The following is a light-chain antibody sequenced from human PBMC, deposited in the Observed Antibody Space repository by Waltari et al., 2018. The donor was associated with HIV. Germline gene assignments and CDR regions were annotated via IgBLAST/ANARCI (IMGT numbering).Light chain of an antibody. J-gene: IGLJ2*01. CDR1: SRDVAPYKL. CDR3: CSYVSNVI. CDR2: EVS. Sequence: QSALTQPASVPGSPGQSITISCTRTSRDVAPYKLVSWYQQHPGKAPKLMIYEVSKRPSGVSDRFSGSKSGDTASLTISGLQAEDEADYYCCSYVSNVIFGGGTKLTVL. V-gene: IGLV2-23*02.